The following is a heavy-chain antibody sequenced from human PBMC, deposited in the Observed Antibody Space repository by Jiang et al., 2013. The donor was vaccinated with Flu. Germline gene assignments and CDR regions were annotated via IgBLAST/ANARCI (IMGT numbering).Heavy chain of an antibody. D-gene: IGHD4-23*01. CDR2: ISAYNGNT. CDR1: GYTFTSYG. CDR3: ARVKLRLITVVTPIIGGKEGGNDAFDI. J-gene: IGHJ3*02. V-gene: IGHV1-18*01. Sequence: GAEVKKPGASVKVSCKASGYTFTSYGISWVRQAPGQGLEWMGWISAYNGNTNYAQKLQDRVTMTTDTSTSTAYMELRSLRSDDTAVYYCARVKLRLITVVTPIIGGKEGGNDAFDIWGQ.